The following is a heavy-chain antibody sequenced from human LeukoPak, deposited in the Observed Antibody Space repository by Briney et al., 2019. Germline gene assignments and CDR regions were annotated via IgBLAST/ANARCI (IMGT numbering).Heavy chain of an antibody. CDR3: ARDREYYYDSSGYSYVSDY. D-gene: IGHD3-22*01. J-gene: IGHJ4*02. V-gene: IGHV1-69*06. CDR2: IIPIFGTA. CDR1: GGTFSSYA. Sequence: SVKLSCKASGGTFSSYAISWVRQAPGQGLEWMGRIIPIFGTANYAQKFQGRVTITADKSTSTAYMELSSLRSEDTAVYYCARDREYYYDSSGYSYVSDYWGQGTLVTVSS.